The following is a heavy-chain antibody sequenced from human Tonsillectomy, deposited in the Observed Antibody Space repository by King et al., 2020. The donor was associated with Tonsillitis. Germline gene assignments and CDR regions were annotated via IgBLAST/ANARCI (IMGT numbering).Heavy chain of an antibody. CDR3: ARIGSNFYYYMDV. D-gene: IGHD5-24*01. CDR1: GFSLSSARMG. J-gene: IGHJ6*03. CDR2: ITSNDEK. V-gene: IGHV2-26*01. Sequence: VTLKESGPVLITPTETLTLTCTVSGFSLSSARMGVSWIRQPPGKALEWLGDITSNDEKSYSTSLKSRLSISKDTSKSQVVLNLANLGPDDTGTYYCARIGSNFYYYMDVWGKGTTVAVSS.